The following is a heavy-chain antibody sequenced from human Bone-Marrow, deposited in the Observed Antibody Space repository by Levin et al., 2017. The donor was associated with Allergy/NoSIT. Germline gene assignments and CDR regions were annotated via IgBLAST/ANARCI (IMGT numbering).Heavy chain of an antibody. CDR3: AKHPYDFWSVYSIDLYLDF. Sequence: GGSLRLSCTASGFTFTTYAMSWVRQAPGKGLEWVSGISVSGDKTYYADSVKGRFTISRDNAKNTIYLEMTGLGAEDAAIYYCAKHPYDFWSVYSIDLYLDFWGQGTLVTVSS. J-gene: IGHJ4*02. D-gene: IGHD3-3*01. CDR2: ISVSGDKT. V-gene: IGHV3-23*01. CDR1: GFTFTTYA.